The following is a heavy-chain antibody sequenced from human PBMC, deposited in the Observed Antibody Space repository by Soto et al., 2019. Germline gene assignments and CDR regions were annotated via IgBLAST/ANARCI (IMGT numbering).Heavy chain of an antibody. CDR3: AGGRETTYYYYYGMDV. V-gene: IGHV5-10-1*01. D-gene: IGHD1-1*01. J-gene: IGHJ6*02. CDR1: GYSFTSYW. Sequence: GESLKISCKGSGYSFTSYWISWVRQMPGKGLEWMGRIDPSDSYTNYSPSFQGHVTISADKSISTAYLQWSSLKASDTAMYYCAGGRETTYYYYYGMDVWGQGTTVTVSS. CDR2: IDPSDSYT.